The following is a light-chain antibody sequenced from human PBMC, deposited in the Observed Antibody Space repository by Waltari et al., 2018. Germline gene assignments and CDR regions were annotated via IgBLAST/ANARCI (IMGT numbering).Light chain of an antibody. Sequence: EIVLTRSPATLSLSPGERATLSCRASQNIGSYLAWYQQKPGQPPRVLIYDASTRATGIPARFSGSGSGADFALTISSLEPDDFATYYCQRYNSYPITFGPGTKVDI. V-gene: IGKV3-11*01. CDR2: DAS. J-gene: IGKJ3*01. CDR3: QRYNSYPIT. CDR1: QNIGSY.